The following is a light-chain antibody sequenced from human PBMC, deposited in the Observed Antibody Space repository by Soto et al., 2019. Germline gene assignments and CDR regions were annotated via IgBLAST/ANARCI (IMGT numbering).Light chain of an antibody. V-gene: IGLV2-14*01. CDR2: DVR. CDR3: SSYTSTSTPVA. J-gene: IGLJ2*01. CDR1: SSDIGCYKY. Sequence: QSVLTQPASVSGSPGQSITISCTGTSSDIGCYKYVTWYQQNPGKAPKRMIYDVRSRPSGVSNRFSGSKSGNTASLTISGLQAEEEADYYCSSYTSTSTPVAFGGGTKLTVL.